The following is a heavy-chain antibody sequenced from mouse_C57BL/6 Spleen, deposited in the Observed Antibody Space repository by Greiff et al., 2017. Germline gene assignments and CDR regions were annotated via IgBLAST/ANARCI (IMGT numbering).Heavy chain of an antibody. CDR3: ARWVLRGRYFDY. Sequence: EVQLQQSGPVLVKPGASVKMSCKASGYTFTDYYMNWVKQSHGKSLEWIGVINPYNGGTSYNQKFKGKATLTVDKSSSTAYMELHSLTSEDSAVYYCARWVLRGRYFDYWGQGTTLTVSS. CDR2: INPYNGGT. V-gene: IGHV1-19*01. D-gene: IGHD1-1*01. CDR1: GYTFTDYY. J-gene: IGHJ2*01.